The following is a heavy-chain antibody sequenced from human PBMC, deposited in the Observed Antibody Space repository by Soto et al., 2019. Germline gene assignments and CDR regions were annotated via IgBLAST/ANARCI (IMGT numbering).Heavy chain of an antibody. J-gene: IGHJ6*02. D-gene: IGHD3-16*01. CDR3: AKDGGRGPYGDYYYYYGMDV. CDR1: GFTFSSYG. CDR2: ISYDGSNK. V-gene: IGHV3-30*18. Sequence: GGSLRLSCAASGFTFSSYGMHWVRQAPGKGLEWVAVISYDGSNKYYADSVKGRFTISRDNSKNTLYLQMNSLRAEDTAVYYCAKDGGRGPYGDYYYYYGMDVWGQGTTVTVSS.